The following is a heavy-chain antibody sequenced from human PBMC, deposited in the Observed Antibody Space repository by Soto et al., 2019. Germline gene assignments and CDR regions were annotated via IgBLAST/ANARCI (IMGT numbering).Heavy chain of an antibody. J-gene: IGHJ4*02. CDR2: INSDGSIT. CDR1: GFTFSSSW. Sequence: EVQLEESGGGLVQPGGSLRLSCVGSGFTFSSSWMHWVRQTPGKGLVWVSRINSDGSITNYADSVRGRFTISRDDAKNTLYLEMNSLRVEDTAVYYCGRYNSNSGSGDYWGQGTLVTVSS. V-gene: IGHV3-74*01. CDR3: GRYNSNSGSGDY. D-gene: IGHD1-26*01.